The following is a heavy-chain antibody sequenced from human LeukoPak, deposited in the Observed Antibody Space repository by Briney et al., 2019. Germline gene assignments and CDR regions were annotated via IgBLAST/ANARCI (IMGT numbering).Heavy chain of an antibody. Sequence: SETLSLTYTVSGGSISSSGSYWGWIRQPPGKGLEWIGSIYYSGNTYNPSLKSRVTISVDTSKNQLSLNLTSVNAADAAMYYCARVMAARREDLNWFDPWGQGTLVTVSS. CDR2: IYYSGNT. CDR3: ARVMAARREDLNWFDP. J-gene: IGHJ5*02. CDR1: GGSISSSGSY. V-gene: IGHV4-39*07. D-gene: IGHD6-6*01.